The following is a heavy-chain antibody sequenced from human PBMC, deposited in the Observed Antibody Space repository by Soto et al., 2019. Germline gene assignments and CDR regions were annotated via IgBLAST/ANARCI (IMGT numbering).Heavy chain of an antibody. V-gene: IGHV4-59*08. D-gene: IGHD4-17*01. CDR2: IYYSGST. Sequence: QVQLQESGPGLVKPSETLSLTCTVSGGSISSYYWSWIRQSPGKGLEWIGYIYYSGSTNYNPSLSSRFTISENKPKNQFPLKLSSVPAADKAVYYCARPYGSSFDYWGQGTLVTVSS. J-gene: IGHJ4*02. CDR3: ARPYGSSFDY. CDR1: GGSISSYY.